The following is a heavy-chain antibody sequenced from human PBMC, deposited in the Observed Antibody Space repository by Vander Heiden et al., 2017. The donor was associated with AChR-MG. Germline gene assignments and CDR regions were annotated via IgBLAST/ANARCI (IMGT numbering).Heavy chain of an antibody. CDR3: ARSMAGYENNWFDP. CDR1: GFTFSSYS. Sequence: EVQLVESGGGLVQPGGSLRLSWAASGFTFSSYSMNWVRQAPGKGLEWVSYISSSSSTIYYADSVKGRFTISRDNAKNSLYLQMNSLRAEDTAVYYCARSMAGYENNWFDPWGQGTLVTVSS. D-gene: IGHD3-10*01. V-gene: IGHV3-48*01. J-gene: IGHJ5*02. CDR2: ISSSSSTI.